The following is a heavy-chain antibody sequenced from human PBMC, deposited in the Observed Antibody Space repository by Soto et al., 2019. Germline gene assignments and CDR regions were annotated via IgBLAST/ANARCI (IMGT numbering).Heavy chain of an antibody. V-gene: IGHV1-46*01. CDR1: GGTFTSDDYY. D-gene: IGHD6-19*01. CDR3: ATGQWPPSRNYF. J-gene: IGHJ4*02. Sequence: VAAVKVSCKACGGTFTSDDYYIHWVRQAPGQGLEWMGMIKPTGGSTSFAQRFQGRVTMTRDTSTSTVYMELSSLKSEDTAVYYCATGQWPPSRNYFWGQGTLVTV. CDR2: IKPTGGST.